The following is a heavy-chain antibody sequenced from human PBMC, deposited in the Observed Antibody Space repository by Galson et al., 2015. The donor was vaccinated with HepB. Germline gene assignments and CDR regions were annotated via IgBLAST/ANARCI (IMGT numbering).Heavy chain of an antibody. D-gene: IGHD2-15*01. CDR2: ISGSGGST. J-gene: IGHJ4*02. Sequence: SLRLSCAASGFTFSSYAMSWVRQAPGKGLEWVSAISGSGGSTYYADSVKGRFTISRDNSKNTLYLQMNSLRAEDTAVHYCAKLVVGATFYGLDDFDYWGQGTLVTVSS. CDR1: GFTFSSYA. V-gene: IGHV3-23*01. CDR3: AKLVVGATFYGLDDFDY.